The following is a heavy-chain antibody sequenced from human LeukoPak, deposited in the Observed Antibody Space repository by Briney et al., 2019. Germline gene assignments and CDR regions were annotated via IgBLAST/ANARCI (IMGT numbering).Heavy chain of an antibody. Sequence: SETLSLTCTVSGGSISSSSYYWGWIRQPPGKGREWIGSIYYSGSTYYNPSLKSRVTISVDTSKNQFSLKLSSVTAADTAVYYCARGVIGGYSYGLINWFDPWGQGTLVTVSS. CDR3: ARGVIGGYSYGLINWFDP. CDR1: GGSISSSSYY. CDR2: IYYSGST. V-gene: IGHV4-39*07. D-gene: IGHD5-18*01. J-gene: IGHJ5*02.